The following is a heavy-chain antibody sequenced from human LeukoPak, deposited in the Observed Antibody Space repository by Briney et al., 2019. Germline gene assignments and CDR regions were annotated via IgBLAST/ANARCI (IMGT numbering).Heavy chain of an antibody. D-gene: IGHD5-24*01. V-gene: IGHV3-23*01. CDR3: AKGVGDGYNYGAFDI. CDR1: GFTFSSYA. J-gene: IGHJ3*02. CDR2: IYGSGGST. Sequence: PGGSLRLSCAASGFTFSSYAMSGVRQAPGKGLEWVSAIYGSGGSTYYAPSVKGRFTISRDNSKNTLYLQMNSQRAEDTAVYYCAKGVGDGYNYGAFDIWGQGTMVTVSS.